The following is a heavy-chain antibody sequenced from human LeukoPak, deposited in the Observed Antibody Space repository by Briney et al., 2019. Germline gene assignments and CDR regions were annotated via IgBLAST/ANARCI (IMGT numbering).Heavy chain of an antibody. Sequence: GASVKVSCKASGYIFTNYGITWVRLAPGQGLEWMGWISPYNGNTNYAQNLQGRVTMTTDTSTSTAYMELRGLRSDDTAVYYCAKEIGRLGVPLYDYWGRGTLVTASS. CDR2: ISPYNGNT. CDR3: AKEIGRLGVPLYDY. J-gene: IGHJ4*02. V-gene: IGHV1-18*01. CDR1: GYIFTNYG. D-gene: IGHD3/OR15-3a*01.